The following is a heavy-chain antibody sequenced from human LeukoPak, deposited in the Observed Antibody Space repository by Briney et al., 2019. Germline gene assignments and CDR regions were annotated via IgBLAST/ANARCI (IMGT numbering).Heavy chain of an antibody. CDR1: GFTVSNNY. CDR2: IYSGGDT. CDR3: ARDPPAVRTSTYA. Sequence: AGGSLRLSCAASGFTVSNNYMNWVRQAPGKGLEWVSLIYSGGDTHYADSVKGRFTISRDSSKNTLYLQMNSLRAEDTAVYYCARDPPAVRTSTYAWGQGTLVTVSS. J-gene: IGHJ5*02. D-gene: IGHD4/OR15-4a*01. V-gene: IGHV3-66*01.